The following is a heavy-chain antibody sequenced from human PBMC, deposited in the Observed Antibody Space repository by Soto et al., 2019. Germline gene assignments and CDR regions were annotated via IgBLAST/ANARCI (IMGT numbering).Heavy chain of an antibody. CDR1: GFKFSNYA. J-gene: IGHJ4*02. CDR2: ISATGGGT. V-gene: IGHV3-23*01. CDR3: AKDRRAGENSAFYFDF. Sequence: GGSLRLSCAASGFKFSNYAMSWVRQAPGKGLEWVSLISATGGGTYYADSVKGRFTISRDNSHNTLYLQVHSLTAEDTAVYYCAKDRRAGENSAFYFDFWGQGAQVTVSS. D-gene: IGHD2-15*01.